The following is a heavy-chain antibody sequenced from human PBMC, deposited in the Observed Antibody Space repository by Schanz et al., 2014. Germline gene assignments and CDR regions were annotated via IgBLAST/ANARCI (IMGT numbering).Heavy chain of an antibody. D-gene: IGHD6-13*01. CDR3: ARDGVDAAAGGNY. V-gene: IGHV1-18*01. CDR2: IGGSYGNT. CDR1: GYTFTRSG. Sequence: QVQLVQSGGEVKTPGASVKVSCKASGYTFTRSGISWVRQAPGQGLEWMGWIGGSYGNTNFAQKFQGRVTMTTDTSTSTVYMELRSLTSDDSAVYYCARDGVDAAAGGNYWGQGTLVTVSS. J-gene: IGHJ4*02.